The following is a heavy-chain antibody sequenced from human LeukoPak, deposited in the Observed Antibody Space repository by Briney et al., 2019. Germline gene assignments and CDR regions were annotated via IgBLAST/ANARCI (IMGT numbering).Heavy chain of an antibody. CDR1: VGTFSSYA. D-gene: IGHD6-19*01. Sequence: GSSVKVSCKASVGTFSSYAISWVRQAPGQGLEWMGGIIPIFGTANYAQKFQGRVTITADKSTSTAYMEPSSLRSEDTAMYYCARGLRSSGQNRYFDLWGRGTLVSVSS. CDR3: ARGLRSSGQNRYFDL. J-gene: IGHJ2*01. CDR2: IIPIFGTA. V-gene: IGHV1-69*06.